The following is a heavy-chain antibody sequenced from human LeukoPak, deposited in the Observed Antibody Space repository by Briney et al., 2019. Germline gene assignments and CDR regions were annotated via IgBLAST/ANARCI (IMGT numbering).Heavy chain of an antibody. CDR2: IYSGGST. CDR3: ARVVRFGYYFDY. Sequence: GGSLRLSCAASGFTVSSNYMSWVRQAPGKGLEWVSVIYSGGSTYYADSVKGRFTISRDNSKNTLYLQMNSLRAEDTAVYYCARVVRFGYYFDYWGQGTLVTVSS. J-gene: IGHJ4*02. CDR1: GFTVSSNY. D-gene: IGHD3-16*01. V-gene: IGHV3-53*01.